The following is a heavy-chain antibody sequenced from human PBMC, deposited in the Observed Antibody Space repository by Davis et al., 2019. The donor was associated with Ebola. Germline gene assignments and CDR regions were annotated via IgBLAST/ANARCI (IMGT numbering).Heavy chain of an antibody. CDR1: GYSFTSYW. J-gene: IGHJ6*02. D-gene: IGHD3-10*01. CDR3: ARRGRWFREFTTDYYYGMDV. CDR2: IYPGDSDT. V-gene: IGHV5-51*01. Sequence: PGGSLRLSCKGSGYSFTSYWIGWVRQMPGKGLEWMGIIYPGDSDTRYSPSFQGQVTISADKSISTAYLQWSSLKASDTAMYYCARRGRWFREFTTDYYYGMDVWGQGTTVTVSS.